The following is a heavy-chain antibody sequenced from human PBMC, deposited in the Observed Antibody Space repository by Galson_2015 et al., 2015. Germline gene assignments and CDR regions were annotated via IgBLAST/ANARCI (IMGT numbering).Heavy chain of an antibody. CDR1: GGTFSSYA. V-gene: IGHV1-69*13. Sequence: SVKVSCKASGGTFSSYAISWVRQAPGQGLEWMGGIIHIFGTANYAQKFQGRVTITADESTSTAYMELSSLRSEDTAVYYCARGTSYYDSSGYLVGDYWGQGTLVTVSS. D-gene: IGHD3-22*01. CDR2: IIHIFGTA. J-gene: IGHJ4*02. CDR3: ARGTSYYDSSGYLVGDY.